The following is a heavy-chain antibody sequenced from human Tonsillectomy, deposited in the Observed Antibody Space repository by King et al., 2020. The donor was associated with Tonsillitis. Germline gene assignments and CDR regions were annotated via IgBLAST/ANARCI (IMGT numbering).Heavy chain of an antibody. CDR2: IIPIFGTA. CDR1: GGTFSSYD. D-gene: IGHD3-10*01. V-gene: IGHV1-69*01. CDR3: ARASGSGSYYNAGGFDY. J-gene: IGHJ4*02. Sequence: QLVQSGAEVKKPGSSVKVSCKASGGTFSSYDISWVRQAPGQGLEWMGGIIPIFGTANYAQRFQGRVPIAADESTSTAYMELSSLRSEDTAVYYCARASGSGSYYNAGGFDYWGQGSLVTVSS.